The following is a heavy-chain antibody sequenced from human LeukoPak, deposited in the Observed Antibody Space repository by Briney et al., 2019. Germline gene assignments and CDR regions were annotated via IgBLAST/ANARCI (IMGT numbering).Heavy chain of an antibody. Sequence: ASVKVSCKASGYAFTSYGISWARQAPGQGLEWMGWNSGYNGNTNYAQKFQGRVTMTTDTSTSTAYMELRRLRSDDTAVYYCARGGDYNWFDPWGQGTLVTGSS. V-gene: IGHV1-18*01. CDR2: NSGYNGNT. CDR1: GYAFTSYG. J-gene: IGHJ5*02. D-gene: IGHD4-17*01. CDR3: ARGGDYNWFDP.